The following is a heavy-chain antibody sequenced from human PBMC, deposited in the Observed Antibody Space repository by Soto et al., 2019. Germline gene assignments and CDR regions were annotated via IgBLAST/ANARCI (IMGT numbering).Heavy chain of an antibody. CDR2: ISAHNGNT. D-gene: IGHD6-6*01. V-gene: IGHV1-18*01. CDR1: GYGFTTYG. CDR3: ARGADGDY. J-gene: IGHJ4*02. Sequence: QIHLVQSGAEVKKPGASVKVSCKGSGYGFTTYGITWVRKAPGQGLEWMAWISAHNGNTNYAQKLQGRVTVTRDTSTSTAYMELRSLRTDGTAMYYCARGADGDYWGQGAVVTVPS.